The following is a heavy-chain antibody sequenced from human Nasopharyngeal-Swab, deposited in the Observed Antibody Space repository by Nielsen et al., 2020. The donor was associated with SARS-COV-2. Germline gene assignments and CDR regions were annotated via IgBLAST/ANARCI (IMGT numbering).Heavy chain of an antibody. Sequence: GGSLTLSCAASRLTLTCYRIHWARQAPGKGLGWVAVIWYDGTNRYYADSVKDRFTISRDNSKNTLDLPMNSLKAVDTAIYYCVRALGEEGDYWGQGTPVTVSS. CDR1: RLTLTCYR. CDR2: IWYDGTNR. J-gene: IGHJ4*02. V-gene: IGHV3-33*08. D-gene: IGHD3-10*01. CDR3: VRALGEEGDY.